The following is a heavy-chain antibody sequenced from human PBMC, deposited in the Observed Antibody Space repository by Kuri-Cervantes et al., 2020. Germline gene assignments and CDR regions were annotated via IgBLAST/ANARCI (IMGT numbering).Heavy chain of an antibody. CDR1: GFTFSSYG. J-gene: IGHJ4*02. D-gene: IGHD2-15*01. CDR2: ISYDGSNK. V-gene: IGHV3-30*03. Sequence: SCAASGFTFSSYGMHWVRQAPGKGLEWVAVISYDGSNKYYAASVKGRFTISRDNSKNTLYLQMNSLRAEDTAVYYCARGPRSGRHQYFDYWGQGTLVTVSS. CDR3: ARGPRSGRHQYFDY.